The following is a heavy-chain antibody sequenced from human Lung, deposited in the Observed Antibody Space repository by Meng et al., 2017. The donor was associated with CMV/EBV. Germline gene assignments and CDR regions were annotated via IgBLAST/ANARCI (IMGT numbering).Heavy chain of an antibody. CDR3: ARGSVRDDYNRPLGY. CDR2: INPNSGGT. Sequence: ASXXVSXKASGYTFTGYYMPWVRQAPGQGREWTGWINPNSGGTNYAQKFQGRVTMTQDTSISTAYMELGRLRSDDTAVYYCARGSVRDDYNRPLGYWGQGXTVTVSS. D-gene: IGHD5-24*01. CDR1: GYTFTGYY. J-gene: IGHJ4*01. V-gene: IGHV1-2*02.